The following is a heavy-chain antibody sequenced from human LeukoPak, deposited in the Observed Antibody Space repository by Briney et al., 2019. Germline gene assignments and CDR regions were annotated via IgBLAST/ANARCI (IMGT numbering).Heavy chain of an antibody. D-gene: IGHD1-26*01. CDR2: INHSGST. J-gene: IGHJ4*02. Sequence: PSETLSLTCAVYGGSFSGYYWSWIRQPPGKGLEWIGEINHSGSTNYNPSLRSRVTISVDTSKNQFSLKLSSVTAADTAVYYCARRRSGSYFLLFDYWGQGTLVTVSS. V-gene: IGHV4-34*01. CDR1: GGSFSGYY. CDR3: ARRRSGSYFLLFDY.